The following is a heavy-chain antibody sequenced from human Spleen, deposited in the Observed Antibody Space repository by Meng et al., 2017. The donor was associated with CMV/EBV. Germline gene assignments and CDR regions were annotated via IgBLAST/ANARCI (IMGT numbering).Heavy chain of an antibody. J-gene: IGHJ4*02. CDR2: INPNSGGT. CDR1: GYTFTGYY. V-gene: IGHV1-2*02. CDR3: AREGESRDGYNYDY. D-gene: IGHD5-24*01. Sequence: ASVKVSCKASGYTFTGYYMHWVRQAPGQGLEWMGWINPNSGGTNYAQKFQGRVTITRNTSISTAYMELSSLRSEDTAVYYCAREGESRDGYNYDYWGQGTLVTVSS.